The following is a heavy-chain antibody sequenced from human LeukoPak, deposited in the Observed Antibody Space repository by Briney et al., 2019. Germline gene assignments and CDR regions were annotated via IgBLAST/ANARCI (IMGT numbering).Heavy chain of an antibody. CDR2: ISAYNGNT. CDR3: ARVSDSGYGDYVRAFDI. CDR1: GYTFTSYG. D-gene: IGHD4-17*01. V-gene: IGHV1-18*01. J-gene: IGHJ3*02. Sequence: ASVKVSCKASGYTFTSYGISWVRQAPGQGLEWMGWISAYNGNTNYAQKLQGRVTMTTDTSTSTAYMELRSLRSGDTAVYYCARVSDSGYGDYVRAFDIWGQGTMLTVSS.